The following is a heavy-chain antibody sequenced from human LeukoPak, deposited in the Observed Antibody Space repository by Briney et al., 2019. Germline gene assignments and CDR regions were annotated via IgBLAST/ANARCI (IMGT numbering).Heavy chain of an antibody. CDR1: GFTFDEYA. J-gene: IGHJ4*02. D-gene: IGHD2-2*01. CDR3: AKEYGPDGYCSSTSCYPFDY. CDR2: ISWNSGSI. Sequence: PGGSLRLSCAASGFTFDEYAMHWVRQAPGKGLEWVSGISWNSGSIGYADSVKGRFTISRDNAKNSLYLQMNSLRAEDTALYYCAKEYGPDGYCSSTSCYPFDYWGQGTLVTVS. V-gene: IGHV3-9*01.